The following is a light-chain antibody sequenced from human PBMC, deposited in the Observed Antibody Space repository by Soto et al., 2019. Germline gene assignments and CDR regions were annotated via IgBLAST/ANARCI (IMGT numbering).Light chain of an antibody. V-gene: IGKV3-20*01. CDR1: QSVSSSY. CDR2: GAS. Sequence: EIVLTQSPGTLSLSPGQRATLSCRASQSVSSSYLAWYKQKPGQAPRLLVYGASSRATGIPDRFSGSGSGTDFTLTINRLQPEDFAVYYCQQYGNSPRGTFGRGTKVEIK. J-gene: IGKJ1*01. CDR3: QQYGNSPRGT.